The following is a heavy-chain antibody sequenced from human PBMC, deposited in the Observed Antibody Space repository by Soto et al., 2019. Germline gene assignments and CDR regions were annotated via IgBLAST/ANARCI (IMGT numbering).Heavy chain of an antibody. CDR3: ARERGYGASDYYYNSMDV. CDR1: GFTFRTYT. V-gene: IGHV3-21*01. CDR2: IRGFSPYT. D-gene: IGHD4-17*01. Sequence: GGSLRLSCISSGFTFRTYTMNWVRQAPGKGLEWVSGIRGFSPYTFYAESVKGRFTISRDNAKNSLYLQMDSLRAEDTAVYYCARERGYGASDYYYNSMDVWRQGPTV. J-gene: IGHJ6*03.